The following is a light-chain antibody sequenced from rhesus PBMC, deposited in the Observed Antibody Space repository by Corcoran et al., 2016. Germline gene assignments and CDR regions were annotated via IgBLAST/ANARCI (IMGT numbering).Light chain of an antibody. CDR1: QSLLDSDGYTH. CDR3: MQTLQTPWT. J-gene: IGKJ1*01. Sequence: DIVMTQTPLSLPVTPGEPASISCRSSQSLLDSDGYTHLHWFLPKPGPSPQLLIYLVSNRASGVPNSVRGRGSGNDFTLKISRVEAEDVGVYYCMQTLQTPWTFGQGTKVEIK. V-gene: IGKV2-78*01. CDR2: LVS.